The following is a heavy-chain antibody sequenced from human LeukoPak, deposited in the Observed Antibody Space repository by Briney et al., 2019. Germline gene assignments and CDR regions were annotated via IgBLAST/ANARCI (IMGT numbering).Heavy chain of an antibody. V-gene: IGHV4-39*07. D-gene: IGHD6-13*01. J-gene: IGHJ6*03. CDR1: GASISSTYYD. CDR3: ARRGGSSWSDYYYYYMDV. Sequence: SETLSLTCPVSGASISSTYYDWGWIRQPPGKGLEWIGNIHYSGNTYYNPSLKGRVTISVDTSKNQFSLKLSSVTAADTAVYYCARRGGSSWSDYYYYYMDVWGKGTTVTVSS. CDR2: IHYSGNT.